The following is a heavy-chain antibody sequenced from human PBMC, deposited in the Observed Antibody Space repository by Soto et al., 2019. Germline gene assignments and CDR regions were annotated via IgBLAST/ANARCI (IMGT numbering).Heavy chain of an antibody. D-gene: IGHD3-3*01. CDR2: INPSGGST. Sequence: ASVKVSCKASGYTFTSYYMHWVRQAPGQGLEWMGIINPSGGSTSYAQKFQGRVTMTRDTSTSTVYMELSSLRSEDTAVYYCARDVGYDFWSGYSYYYYYYGMDVWGQGTTVTVSS. CDR3: ARDVGYDFWSGYSYYYYYYGMDV. V-gene: IGHV1-46*01. J-gene: IGHJ6*02. CDR1: GYTFTSYY.